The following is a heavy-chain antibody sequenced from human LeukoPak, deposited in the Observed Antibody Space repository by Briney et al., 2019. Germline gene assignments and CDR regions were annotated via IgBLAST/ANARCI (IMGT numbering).Heavy chain of an antibody. J-gene: IGHJ4*02. CDR2: TSYDGSNK. Sequence: GGSLRLSCAASGFTFSTYAMHWVRQAPGKGLEWVAVTSYDGSNKYYADSVKGRFTISRDNSKNTLYLQMNSLRAEDTAVYYCARDRGNYYDSSDYYSPLDYWGQGTLVTVSS. D-gene: IGHD3-22*01. V-gene: IGHV3-30*04. CDR1: GFTFSTYA. CDR3: ARDRGNYYDSSDYYSPLDY.